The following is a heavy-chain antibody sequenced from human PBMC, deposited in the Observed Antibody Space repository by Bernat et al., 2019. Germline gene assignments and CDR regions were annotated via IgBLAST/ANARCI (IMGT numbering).Heavy chain of an antibody. Sequence: QVQLVQSGAEVKKPGASVKVSCKASGYTFTSYYMHWVRQAPGQGLEWMGIINPSGGSTSYAQKFQGRVTKTRDTSTSTVYMELSSLRSEDTAVYYCAREWHDSSGYYYPEDYFDYWGQGTLVTVSS. CDR2: INPSGGST. CDR3: AREWHDSSGYYYPEDYFDY. CDR1: GYTFTSYY. V-gene: IGHV1-46*03. J-gene: IGHJ4*02. D-gene: IGHD3-22*01.